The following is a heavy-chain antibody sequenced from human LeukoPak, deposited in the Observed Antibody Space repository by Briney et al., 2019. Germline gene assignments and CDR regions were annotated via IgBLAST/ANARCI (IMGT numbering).Heavy chain of an antibody. D-gene: IGHD2-15*01. J-gene: IGHJ3*02. CDR3: ARGDVVVVAATPFDAFDI. Sequence: PSETLSLTCTVSGGSISSSSYYWGWIRQPPGKGLEWIGEINHSGSTNYNPSLKSRVTISVDTSKNQFSLKLSSVTAADTAVYYCARGDVVVVAATPFDAFDIWGQGTMVTVSS. CDR1: GGSISSSSYY. CDR2: INHSGST. V-gene: IGHV4-39*07.